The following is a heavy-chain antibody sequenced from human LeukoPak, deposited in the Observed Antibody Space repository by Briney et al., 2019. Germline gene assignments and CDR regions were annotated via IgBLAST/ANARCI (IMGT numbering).Heavy chain of an antibody. CDR3: ARQVDTSMALPDY. CDR2: ISDYNGNT. D-gene: IGHD5-18*01. J-gene: IGHJ4*02. V-gene: IGHV1-18*01. Sequence: ASVTVSFKASGYTFTSYGISWVRQAPGQGLEWMGWISDYNGNTNSAQKVQGRVTLTTDTSTSTAYMELRSLRSDDTAVYYCARQVDTSMALPDYWGQGTLVTVSS. CDR1: GYTFTSYG.